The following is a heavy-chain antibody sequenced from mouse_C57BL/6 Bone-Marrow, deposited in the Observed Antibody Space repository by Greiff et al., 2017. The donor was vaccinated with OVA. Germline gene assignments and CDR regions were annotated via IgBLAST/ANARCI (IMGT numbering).Heavy chain of an antibody. V-gene: IGHV5-17*01. CDR1: GFTFSDYG. Sequence: EVKLVESGGGLVKPGGSLKLSCAASGFTFSDYGMHWVRQAPEKGLEWVAYISSGSSTNYYADTVKGRFTSSRDNSKNTLFLQMTRLKSEDTAMYYCGRARGYFDYWGQGTTLTVSS. J-gene: IGHJ2*01. CDR3: GRARGYFDY. CDR2: ISSGSSTN.